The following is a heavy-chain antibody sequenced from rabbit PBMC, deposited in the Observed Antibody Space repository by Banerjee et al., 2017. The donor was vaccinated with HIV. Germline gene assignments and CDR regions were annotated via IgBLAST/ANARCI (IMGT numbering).Heavy chain of an antibody. CDR2: INTISGDT. D-gene: IGHD5-1*01. J-gene: IGHJ2*01. V-gene: IGHV1S45*01. CDR1: GFSFSNGYV. Sequence: QEQLVESGGGLVQPGGSLTLTCTASGFSFSNGYVMCWVRQAPGKGLEWIACINTISGDTVYATWAKGRFTISKTSSTTVTLQMTSLTAADTATYFCARHANYGIGGYAFDPWGQGTLVTVS. CDR3: ARHANYGIGGYAFDP.